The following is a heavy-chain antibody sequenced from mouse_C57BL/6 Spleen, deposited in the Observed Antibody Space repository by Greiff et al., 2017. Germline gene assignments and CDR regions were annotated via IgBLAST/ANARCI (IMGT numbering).Heavy chain of an antibody. CDR3: ARRDGNYSFGWFAY. D-gene: IGHD2-1*01. J-gene: IGHJ3*01. V-gene: IGHV1-63*01. CDR1: GYTFTNYW. CDR2: IYPGGGYT. Sequence: VQLQQSGAELVRPGTSVKMSCKASGYTFTNYWIGWAKQRPGHGLEWIGDIYPGGGYTNYNEKFKGKATLTADKSSSTAYMQFSSLTSEDSAIYYCARRDGNYSFGWFAYWGQGTLVTVSA.